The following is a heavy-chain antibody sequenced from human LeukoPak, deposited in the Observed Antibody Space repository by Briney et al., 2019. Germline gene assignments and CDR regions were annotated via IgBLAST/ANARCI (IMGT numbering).Heavy chain of an antibody. Sequence: SETLSLTCAVYGGSFSGYYWSWIRQPPGKGLEWIGEINHSGSTNYNPSLKSRVTISVDTSKNQFSLKLSSVTAADTAVYYCARSYYDFWSGCYNYWGQGTLVTVSS. J-gene: IGHJ4*02. D-gene: IGHD3-3*01. CDR3: ARSYYDFWSGCYNY. CDR2: INHSGST. CDR1: GGSFSGYY. V-gene: IGHV4-34*01.